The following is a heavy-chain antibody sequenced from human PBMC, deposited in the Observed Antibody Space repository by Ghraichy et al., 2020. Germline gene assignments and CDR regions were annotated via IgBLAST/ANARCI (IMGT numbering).Heavy chain of an antibody. CDR2: INPNSGGT. Sequence: ASVKVSCKASGYTFTGYYMHWVRQAPGQGLEWMGRINPNSGGTNYAQKFQGRVTMTRDTSISTAYMELSRLRSDDTAVYYCARDDLLVVVAATTFLFDYWGQGTLVTVSS. D-gene: IGHD2-15*01. CDR3: ARDDLLVVVAATTFLFDY. V-gene: IGHV1-2*06. J-gene: IGHJ4*02. CDR1: GYTFTGYY.